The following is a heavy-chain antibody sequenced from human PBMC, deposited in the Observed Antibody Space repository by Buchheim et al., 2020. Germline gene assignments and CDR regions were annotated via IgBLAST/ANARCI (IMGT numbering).Heavy chain of an antibody. CDR2: MNPNSGNT. V-gene: IGHV1-8*02. CDR1: GGIFSSST. J-gene: IGHJ5*02. Sequence: QVQLVQSGAEVKKPGSSVKVSCKASGGIFSSSTFTWVRLAPGQGLEWMGWMNPNSGNTGYAQKFQGRVTMTRNTSISTAYMELSSLRSEDTAVYYCARGRGFRAGGWFDPWGQGTL. CDR3: ARGRGFRAGGWFDP.